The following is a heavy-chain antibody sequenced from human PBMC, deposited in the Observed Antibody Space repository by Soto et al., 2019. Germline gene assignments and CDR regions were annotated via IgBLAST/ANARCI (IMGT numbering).Heavy chain of an antibody. CDR3: AKVGWGSSAAFDI. Sequence: GGSLRLSCAASGFTFSSYAMSWVRQAPGKGLEWVSAISGNGGSTYYADSVKGRFTISRDNSKNTLYLQMNSLRAEDTAVYYCAKVGWGSSAAFDIWGQGTMVTVSS. CDR1: GFTFSSYA. V-gene: IGHV3-23*01. CDR2: ISGNGGST. D-gene: IGHD6-19*01. J-gene: IGHJ3*02.